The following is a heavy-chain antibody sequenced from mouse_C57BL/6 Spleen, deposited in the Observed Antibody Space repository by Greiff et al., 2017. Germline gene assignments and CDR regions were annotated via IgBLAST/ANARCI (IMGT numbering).Heavy chain of an antibody. Sequence: VKLMESGAELVKPGASVKISCKASGYAFSSYWMNWVKQRPGKGLEWIGQIYPGDGDTNYNGKFKGKATLTADKSSSTAYMQLSSLTSEDSAVYFCARKGGDYDGFDYWGQGTTLTVSS. CDR1: GYAFSSYW. V-gene: IGHV1-80*01. CDR2: IYPGDGDT. D-gene: IGHD2-4*01. J-gene: IGHJ2*01. CDR3: ARKGGDYDGFDY.